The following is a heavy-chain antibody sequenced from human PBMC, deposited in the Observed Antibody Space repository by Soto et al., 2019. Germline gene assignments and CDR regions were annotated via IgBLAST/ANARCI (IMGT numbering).Heavy chain of an antibody. CDR3: AGTVITGTTSGMDV. CDR1: GFTFSSYW. CDR2: INSDGSST. V-gene: IGHV3-74*01. J-gene: IGHJ6*02. D-gene: IGHD1-7*01. Sequence: GGSLRLSCAATGFTFSSYWMHWVRQAPGKGLVWVSRINSDGSSTSYADSVKGRFTISRDNAKNTLYLQMNSLRAEDTAVYYCAGTVITGTTSGMDVWGQGTTVTVSS.